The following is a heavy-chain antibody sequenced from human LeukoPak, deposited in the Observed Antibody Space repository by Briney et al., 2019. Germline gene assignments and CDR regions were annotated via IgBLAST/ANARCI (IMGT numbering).Heavy chain of an antibody. V-gene: IGHV1-18*01. D-gene: IGHD3-10*01. Sequence: ASVKVSCKASGYTFTSYGISWVRQAPGQGLEWMGWINAYNGNKNYAQKLQGRVTMTTDTSTSTDYMELRSLRSDDTAVYYCARDWRGYGSGSYWVYWGQGTLVTVSS. J-gene: IGHJ4*02. CDR3: ARDWRGYGSGSYWVY. CDR2: INAYNGNK. CDR1: GYTFTSYG.